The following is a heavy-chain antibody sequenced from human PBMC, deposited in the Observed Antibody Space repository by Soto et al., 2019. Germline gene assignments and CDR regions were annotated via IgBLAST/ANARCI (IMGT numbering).Heavy chain of an antibody. D-gene: IGHD1-26*01. V-gene: IGHV1-2*02. Sequence: HVQLVQSGTEVKKPGASVRVSCMVSGYPFTTYYIHWVRQAPGQGLEWMGWIDPRSGGTVYEQKFQGRVTMTRDTSISTVYMDLSGLTSDDTALYYCATDAYGSFPYWGQGSLVTVSS. CDR2: IDPRSGGT. CDR3: ATDAYGSFPY. CDR1: GYPFTTYY. J-gene: IGHJ4*02.